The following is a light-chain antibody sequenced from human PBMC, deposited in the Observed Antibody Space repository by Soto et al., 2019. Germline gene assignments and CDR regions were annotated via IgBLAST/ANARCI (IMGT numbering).Light chain of an antibody. CDR2: GAS. Sequence: EIVLTQSPGTLSLSPWERATLSCRASQSVSSSYLAWYQQKPRQAPRLLICGASSRATGIPDRSSGSGSGTDFTLTISRLEPEDFAVYYCQQYNYWPPPITFGQGTRLEIK. J-gene: IGKJ5*01. CDR3: QQYNYWPPPIT. CDR1: QSVSSSY. V-gene: IGKV3-20*01.